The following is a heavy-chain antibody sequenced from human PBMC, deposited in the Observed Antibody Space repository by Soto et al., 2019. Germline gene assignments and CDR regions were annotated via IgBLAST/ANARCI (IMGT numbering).Heavy chain of an antibody. J-gene: IGHJ4*02. CDR3: ARERIVGDFQGFDY. D-gene: IGHD1-26*01. CDR1: GGSINSGDYY. Sequence: PSETLSLICTVSGGSINSGDYYWSWIRQPPGKGLEWIGYIYYTGTTYYNLSLKGRLTISVDTSKNQFSLEMCPVTAADTAVYYCARERIVGDFQGFDYWGQGTPVTVSS. V-gene: IGHV4-30-4*01. CDR2: IYYTGTT.